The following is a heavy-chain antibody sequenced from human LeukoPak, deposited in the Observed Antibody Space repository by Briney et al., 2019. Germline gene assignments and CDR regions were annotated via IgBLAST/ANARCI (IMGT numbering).Heavy chain of an antibody. D-gene: IGHD3-10*01. CDR1: GYTFTSYG. CDR3: GRTMVRGVILPGAFDI. Sequence: ASVKVSCKASGYTFTSYGISWVRQAPGQGLEWMGWISTYNGNTNYAQKLQGRVTMTTDTSTTTAYMELRSLRSDDTAVYYCGRTMVRGVILPGAFDIWGQGTMVTVSS. V-gene: IGHV1-18*01. J-gene: IGHJ3*02. CDR2: ISTYNGNT.